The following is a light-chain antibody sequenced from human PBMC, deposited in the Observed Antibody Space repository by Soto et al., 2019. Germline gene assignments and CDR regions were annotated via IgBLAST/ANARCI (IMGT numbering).Light chain of an antibody. Sequence: ESVLTQSPGTLSLSPGERATLSCRASQSVPLNYLAWYQQKPGQAPRLLIYGASTRATGIPARFSGSGSGTEFTLTISSLQSEDFAVYYCQQRSNWPITFGPGTKVDIK. V-gene: IGKV3D-20*02. J-gene: IGKJ3*01. CDR1: QSVPLNY. CDR3: QQRSNWPIT. CDR2: GAS.